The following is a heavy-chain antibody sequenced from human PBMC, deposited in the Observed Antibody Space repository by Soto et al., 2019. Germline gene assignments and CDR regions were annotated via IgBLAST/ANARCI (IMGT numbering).Heavy chain of an antibody. D-gene: IGHD2-21*02. J-gene: IGHJ4*02. CDR3: ARDLAYCGGDCYPIDY. V-gene: IGHV1-18*01. CDR1: GYTFTSNG. Sequence: QVHLVQSGAEVKKPGASVKVSCKASGYTFTSNGISWVRQAPGQGLEWMGWISAYNGNTNYAQKLQGRVTMTTDTSTSKAYMELRSLRSDDTAVYYCARDLAYCGGDCYPIDYWGQGTLVTVSS. CDR2: ISAYNGNT.